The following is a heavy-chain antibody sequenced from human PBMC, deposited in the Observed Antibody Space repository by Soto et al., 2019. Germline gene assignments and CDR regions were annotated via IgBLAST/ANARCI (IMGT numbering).Heavy chain of an antibody. D-gene: IGHD1-1*01. CDR2: ISSSSSTI. CDR3: ATYNWNDVKAFDF. Sequence: EVQLVESGGGLVQPGGSLRLSCAASGLTFSTYSMNWVRQAPGKGLEWVSYISSSSSTIYYAVSVKGRFTISRDNSKNSLYLQMTSLRAEDTAFYFCATYNWNDVKAFDFWGQGTMVTVSS. V-gene: IGHV3-48*01. CDR1: GLTFSTYS. J-gene: IGHJ3*01.